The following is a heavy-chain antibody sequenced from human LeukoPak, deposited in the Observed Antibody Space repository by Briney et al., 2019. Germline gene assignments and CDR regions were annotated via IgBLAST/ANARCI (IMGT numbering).Heavy chain of an antibody. CDR1: GGSISSYY. J-gene: IGHJ4*02. CDR3: ARVVGATPPPGGLSFDY. CDR2: IYHSGST. V-gene: IGHV4-59*12. Sequence: PSETLSLTCTVSGGSISSYYWSWIRQPPGKGLEWIGYIYHSGSTYYNPSLKSRVTISADRSKNQFSLKLSSVTAADTAVYYCARVVGATPPPGGLSFDYWGQGTLVTVSS. D-gene: IGHD1-26*01.